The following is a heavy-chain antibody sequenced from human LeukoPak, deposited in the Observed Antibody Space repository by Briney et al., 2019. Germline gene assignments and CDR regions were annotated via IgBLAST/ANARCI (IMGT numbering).Heavy chain of an antibody. CDR3: ARAPRPDFWSGYSNYYYYGMDV. V-gene: IGHV3-30-3*01. D-gene: IGHD3-3*01. CDR2: ISYDGSIK. CDR1: GFTFSSYA. J-gene: IGHJ6*02. Sequence: GRSLRLSCAASGFTFSSYAMHWVRQAPGKGLEWVAVISYDGSIKYYADSVKGRFTISRDNSKNTLYLQMNSLRAEDTAVYYCARAPRPDFWSGYSNYYYYGMDVWGQGTTVTVSS.